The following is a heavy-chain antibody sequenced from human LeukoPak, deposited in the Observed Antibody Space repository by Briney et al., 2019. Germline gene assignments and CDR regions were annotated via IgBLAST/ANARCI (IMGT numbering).Heavy chain of an antibody. CDR1: GFTVSSYS. D-gene: IGHD3-22*01. Sequence: GGSLRLSCAASGFTVSSYSMNWVRQAPGKGLEWVSYISSSSSTIYYADSVKGRFTISRDNAKKSLYLQMNSLRTEDTALYYCAKGSTDYDSSNYYLGYWGQGTLVTVSS. V-gene: IGHV3-48*01. J-gene: IGHJ4*02. CDR3: AKGSTDYDSSNYYLGY. CDR2: ISSSSSTI.